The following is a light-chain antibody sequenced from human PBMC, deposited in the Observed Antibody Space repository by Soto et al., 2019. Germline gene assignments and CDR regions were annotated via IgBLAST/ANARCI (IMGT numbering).Light chain of an antibody. CDR2: DTS. J-gene: IGKJ4*01. CDR1: QSVARY. Sequence: EIVLTQSPATLSLSPGERATLSCRVSQSVARYLAWYQQKPGQAPRLLIYDTSNRATGIPARFSGSGSVTDVTLPISRLEPEDFAVYYCQQRSNWLTFGGGTKVEIK. V-gene: IGKV3-11*01. CDR3: QQRSNWLT.